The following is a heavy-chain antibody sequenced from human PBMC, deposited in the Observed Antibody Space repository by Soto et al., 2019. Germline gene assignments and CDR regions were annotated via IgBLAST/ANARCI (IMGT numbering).Heavy chain of an antibody. CDR1: AGSIRSGGYP. CDR3: ARSQTTVTSYDY. CDR2: IYHSGCT. D-gene: IGHD4-17*01. Sequence: SETLYITWAVSAGSIRSGGYPWSWVRQPPGKGMEWIGYIYHSGCTYYNPSLKSRVTISVDRSKNQFSLKLSSVTAADTAVYYCARSQTTVTSYDYWGQGTLVTVS. J-gene: IGHJ4*02. V-gene: IGHV4-30-2*01.